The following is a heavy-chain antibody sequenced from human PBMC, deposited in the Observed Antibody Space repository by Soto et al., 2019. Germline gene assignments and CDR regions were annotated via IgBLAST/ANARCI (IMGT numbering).Heavy chain of an antibody. V-gene: IGHV2-5*02. D-gene: IGHD3-3*01. J-gene: IGHJ5*01. Sequence: QITLKESGPTLVNPTQTLTLTCTFSGFSLSTSGAAVGWIRQPPGKALEWLGLVYWDDDKRYSPSIKNRVTIPKDTSKNQAVLTLTTAEPVDRATYYCAHRQLLTFFGLVTQTDVWFDSWGQGTLVTVPS. CDR2: VYWDDDK. CDR3: AHRQLLTFFGLVTQTDVWFDS. CDR1: GFSLSTSGAA.